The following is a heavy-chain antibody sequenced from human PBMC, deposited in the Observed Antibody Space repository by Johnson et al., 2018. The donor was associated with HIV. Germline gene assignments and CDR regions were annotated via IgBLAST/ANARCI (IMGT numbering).Heavy chain of an antibody. CDR3: ARVLGPYAFDI. V-gene: IGHV3-33*03. CDR1: GFTFSSYG. CDR2: IWYDGSNK. Sequence: QVQLVESGGGVVQPGRSPRLSCAASGFTFSSYGMHWVRQAPGKGLEWVAVIWYDGSNKYYADSVKGRFTISRDNAKNSLYLQMNSLRAEDTAVYYCARVLGPYAFDIWGQGTMV. J-gene: IGHJ3*02.